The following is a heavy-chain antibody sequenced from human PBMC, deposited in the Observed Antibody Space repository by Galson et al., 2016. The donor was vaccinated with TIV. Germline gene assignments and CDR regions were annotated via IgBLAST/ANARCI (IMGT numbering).Heavy chain of an antibody. J-gene: IGHJ6*03. CDR3: ARSEYSDCKYYYYYYLDV. CDR2: IIPIFGTA. CDR1: GGTFSSYA. Sequence: SVKVSCKASGGTFSSYAISWVRQAPGQGLEWMGGIIPIFGTANYAQKFQGRVTITADESTSTAYMELSSLRSEDTAVFYCARSEYSDCKYYYYYYLDVWGKGTTVIVSS. V-gene: IGHV1-69*13. D-gene: IGHD5-18*01.